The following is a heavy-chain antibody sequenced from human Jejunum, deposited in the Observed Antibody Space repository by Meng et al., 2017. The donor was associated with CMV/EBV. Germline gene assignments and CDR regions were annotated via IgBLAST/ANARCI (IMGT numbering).Heavy chain of an antibody. CDR1: GFNLSSYG. CDR2: ISSSSNYI. J-gene: IGHJ4*02. CDR3: ARGLDSSSDY. V-gene: IGHV3-21*01. Sequence: CVASGFNLSSYGMNWVRQAPGKGLEWVSYISSSSNYIHYSDSVKGRFTISTDNAKNSLFLQMNSLRAEDTGVYYCARGLDSSSDYWGQGIMVTVSS. D-gene: IGHD6-6*01.